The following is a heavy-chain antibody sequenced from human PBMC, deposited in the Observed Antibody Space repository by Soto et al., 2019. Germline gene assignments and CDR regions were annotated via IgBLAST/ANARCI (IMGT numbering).Heavy chain of an antibody. Sequence: EVQLVESGGGLVQPGGSLRLSCAASGFTFSTYWMHWVRQAPGEGLVWVSRIKPGGTMTNYADSVKGRFTISRDNANNTLYLQMNSLRAEDTAVYFCVSASYGDHEYFQNWGQGTLVTVSS. D-gene: IGHD4-17*01. V-gene: IGHV3-74*01. CDR3: VSASYGDHEYFQN. CDR1: GFTFSTYW. CDR2: IKPGGTMT. J-gene: IGHJ1*01.